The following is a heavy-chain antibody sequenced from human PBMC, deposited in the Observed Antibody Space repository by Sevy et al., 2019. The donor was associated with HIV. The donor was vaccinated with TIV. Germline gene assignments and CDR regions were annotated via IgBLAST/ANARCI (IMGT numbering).Heavy chain of an antibody. Sequence: GESPKISCAASGFTVSSNYMSWVRQAPGKGLEWVSVIYSGGSTYYADSVKGRFTISRDNSKNTLYLQMNSLRAEDTAVYYCARGGYYDSSGYLAYFQHWGQGTLVTVSP. CDR1: GFTVSSNY. CDR3: ARGGYYDSSGYLAYFQH. CDR2: IYSGGST. V-gene: IGHV3-53*01. J-gene: IGHJ1*01. D-gene: IGHD3-22*01.